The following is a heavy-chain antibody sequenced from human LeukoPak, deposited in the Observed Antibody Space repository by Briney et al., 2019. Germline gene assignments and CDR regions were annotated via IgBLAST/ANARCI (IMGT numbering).Heavy chain of an antibody. Sequence: GGSLRLSCAAPGFTFSSYGMHWVRQAPGKGLEWVAVISYDGSNKYYADSVKGRFTISRDNSKNTLYLQMNSLRAEDTAVYYCAKSSGLLPMYWGQGTLVTVSS. J-gene: IGHJ4*02. CDR1: GFTFSSYG. CDR2: ISYDGSNK. V-gene: IGHV3-30*18. CDR3: AKSSGLLPMY. D-gene: IGHD3-22*01.